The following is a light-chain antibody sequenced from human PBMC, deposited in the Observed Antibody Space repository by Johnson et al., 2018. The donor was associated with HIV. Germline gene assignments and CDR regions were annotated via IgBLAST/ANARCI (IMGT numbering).Light chain of an antibody. J-gene: IGLJ1*01. V-gene: IGLV1-51*01. CDR2: DNN. CDR3: GTWGGSGGV. Sequence: QPVLTQPPSVSAAPGQKVTISCSGSTSNIGKSYVSWYQQLPGTAPKLLIYDNNRRPSGTHDRFSGSKSGTSATLAITGLPTADAADYYCGTWGGSGGVFGTGTKVTVL. CDR1: TSNIGKSY.